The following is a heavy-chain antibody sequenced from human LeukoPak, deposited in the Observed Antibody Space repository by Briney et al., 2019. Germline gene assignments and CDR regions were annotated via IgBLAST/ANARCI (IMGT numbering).Heavy chain of an antibody. V-gene: IGHV3-30*04. J-gene: IGHJ5*02. D-gene: IGHD3-10*01. CDR1: GFTFSSYA. CDR3: AREVYDSGRSWFDP. Sequence: GGSLRLSCAASGFTFSSYAMHWVRQAPGKGLEWVAVISYDGSNKYYADSVKGRFTISRDNARNPLYLQMNSLRAEDTAVYYCAREVYDSGRSWFDPWGQGTLVTVSS. CDR2: ISYDGSNK.